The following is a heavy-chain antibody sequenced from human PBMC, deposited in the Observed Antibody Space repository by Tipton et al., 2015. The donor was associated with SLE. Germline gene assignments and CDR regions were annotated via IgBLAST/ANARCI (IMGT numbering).Heavy chain of an antibody. CDR3: ARGAAAAGKGYYYYYMDV. V-gene: IGHV4-61*01. J-gene: IGHJ6*03. CDR1: GGSVRSGSYY. CDR2: IYYSGST. D-gene: IGHD6-13*01. Sequence: TLSLTCTVSGGSVRSGSYYWSWIRQPPGKGLEWIGYIYYSGSTNYNPSLKSRVTISVDTSKNQFSLKLSSVTAADTAVYYCARGAAAAGKGYYYYYMDVWGKGTTVTVSS.